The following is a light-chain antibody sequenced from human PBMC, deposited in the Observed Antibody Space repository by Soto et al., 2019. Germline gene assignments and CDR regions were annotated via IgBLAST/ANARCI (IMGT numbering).Light chain of an antibody. CDR2: GAS. Sequence: EIVLTQSPGTLSLSPGERATLSCRASQSVSSSYLAWYQQKPGQAPRLLIYGASSRATGIPDRFSVSGSGTDFPLTISRLEREDFAVYYCHQYDRSPLTFGGGTKVEIK. CDR1: QSVSSSY. CDR3: HQYDRSPLT. J-gene: IGKJ4*01. V-gene: IGKV3-20*01.